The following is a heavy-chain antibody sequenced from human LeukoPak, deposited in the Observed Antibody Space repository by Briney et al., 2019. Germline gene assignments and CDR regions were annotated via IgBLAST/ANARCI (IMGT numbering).Heavy chain of an antibody. Sequence: GESLKISCKGSGYSFTSYWIGWVRQMPGKGLEWMGIIYPGDSDTRYSPSFQGQVTISADKSISTAYLQWSSLKASDTAMYYCARSRTDIVATISFDYWGLGTLVTVSS. CDR3: ARSRTDIVATISFDY. D-gene: IGHD5-12*01. CDR2: IYPGDSDT. V-gene: IGHV5-51*01. J-gene: IGHJ4*02. CDR1: GYSFTSYW.